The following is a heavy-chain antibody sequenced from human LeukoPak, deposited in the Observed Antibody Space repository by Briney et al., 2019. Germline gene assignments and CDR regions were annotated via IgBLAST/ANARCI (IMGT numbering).Heavy chain of an antibody. CDR1: GYTFTSYG. J-gene: IGHJ4*02. CDR2: LSAYNGKT. CDR3: ARDHICSGCLRFDY. D-gene: IGHD6-19*01. V-gene: IGHV1-18*04. Sequence: ASVKVSCKASGYTFTSYGITWVRQAPGQGLEWMGGLSAYNGKTNYAQKFQGRVTMTTDTSTSTAYMELRSLRSDDTAVYYCARDHICSGCLRFDYWGQGTLVTVSS.